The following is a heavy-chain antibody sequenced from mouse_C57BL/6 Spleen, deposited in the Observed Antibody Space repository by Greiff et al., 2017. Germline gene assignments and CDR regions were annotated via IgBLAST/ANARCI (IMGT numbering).Heavy chain of an antibody. Sequence: VQLQQPGAELVRPGTSVKLSCKASGYTFTSYWMHWVKQRPGQGLEWIGVIDPSDSYTNYNQKFKGKATLTVDTSSSTAYMQLSSLTSEDSAVYYCARSLPLYDGYYYYFDYWGQGTTLTLSS. V-gene: IGHV1-59*01. D-gene: IGHD2-3*01. CDR1: GYTFTSYW. CDR2: IDPSDSYT. J-gene: IGHJ2*01. CDR3: ARSLPLYDGYYYYFDY.